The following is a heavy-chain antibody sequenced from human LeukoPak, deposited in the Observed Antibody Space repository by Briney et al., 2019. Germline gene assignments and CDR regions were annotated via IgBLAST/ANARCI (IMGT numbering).Heavy chain of an antibody. CDR2: ISSSSSYI. CDR1: GFTFSSYS. CDR3: AREGGYSYGSHAFDI. V-gene: IGHV3-21*01. D-gene: IGHD5-18*01. J-gene: IGHJ3*02. Sequence: PGGSLRLSCAASGFTFSSYSMNWVRQAPGKGLEWVSSISSSSSYIYYADSVKGRFTISRDNAKNSLYLQMNSLRAEDTAVYYCAREGGYSYGSHAFDIWGQGTTVTVSS.